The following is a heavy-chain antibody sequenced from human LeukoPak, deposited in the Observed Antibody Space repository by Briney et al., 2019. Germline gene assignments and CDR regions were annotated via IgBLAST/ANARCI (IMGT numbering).Heavy chain of an antibody. CDR3: ARDGIAAAGARYYYYYYMDV. J-gene: IGHJ6*03. D-gene: IGHD6-13*01. CDR1: GFTFSRYS. V-gene: IGHV3-48*01. Sequence: GGSLRLSCAASGFTFSRYSMNWVRQAAGKGLEWVSYISSSSSTIYYADSVKGRFTISRDNAKNSLYLQMNSLRAEDTAVYYCARDGIAAAGARYYYYYYMDVWGKGTTVTVPS. CDR2: ISSSSSTI.